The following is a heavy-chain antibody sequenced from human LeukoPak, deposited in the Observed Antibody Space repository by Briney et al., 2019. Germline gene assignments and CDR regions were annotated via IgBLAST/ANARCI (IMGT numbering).Heavy chain of an antibody. D-gene: IGHD3-22*01. CDR1: GGSISSYY. V-gene: IGHV4-59*08. Sequence: PSETLSLTCTVSGGSISSYYWSWIRQPPGKGLEWIGYIYYSGSTDCNPSLKSRVTISVDTSKNQFSLRLSSVTAADTAIYYCARRADDSSGYYPYWGQGTLVTVSS. J-gene: IGHJ4*02. CDR3: ARRADDSSGYYPY. CDR2: IYYSGST.